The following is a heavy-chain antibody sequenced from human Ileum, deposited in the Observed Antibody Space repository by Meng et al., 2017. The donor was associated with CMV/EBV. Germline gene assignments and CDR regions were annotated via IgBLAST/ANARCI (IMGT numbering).Heavy chain of an antibody. J-gene: IGHJ4*02. CDR2: IYYSGSP. CDR3: VRQVVAASFDY. V-gene: IGHV4-34*02. D-gene: IGHD2-15*01. CDR1: GGSFSGYH. Sequence: QVQLQQWGSGLLKPSETLSLTCGVYGGSFSGYHWSWIPQPPGKGLEWIGYIYYSGSPYYKPSLKSRVTISLDTSKNQFSLNLRSVTATDSAVYYCVRQVVAASFDYWGQGALVTVSS.